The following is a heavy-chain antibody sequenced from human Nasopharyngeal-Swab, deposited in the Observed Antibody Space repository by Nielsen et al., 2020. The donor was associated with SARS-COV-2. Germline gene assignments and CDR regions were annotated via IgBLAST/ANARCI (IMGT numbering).Heavy chain of an antibody. CDR2: ISSSGGST. CDR3: AKDNSPFPVHYDFWSGPTYFDY. Sequence: GESLKISCAASGFTFSSYAMSWVRQAPGKGLEWVSAISSSGGSTYYADSVKGRFTISRDNSKNTLYLQMNSLRAEDTAVYYCAKDNSPFPVHYDFWSGPTYFDYWGQGTLVTVSS. J-gene: IGHJ4*02. V-gene: IGHV3-23*01. D-gene: IGHD3-3*01. CDR1: GFTFSSYA.